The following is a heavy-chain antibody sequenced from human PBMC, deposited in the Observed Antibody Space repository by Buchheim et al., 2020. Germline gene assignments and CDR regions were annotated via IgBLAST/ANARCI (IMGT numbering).Heavy chain of an antibody. D-gene: IGHD5-12*01. J-gene: IGHJ4*02. CDR1: GFTFSSYG. Sequence: QVQLVESGGGAVQPGRSLRLSCAASGFTFSSYGIHWVRQAPGKGLEWVAVISYDGINKYYADSVKGRFTISRENSKNTLYLQMNSLRPEDTAVYYCARRRSGHDPHLDYWGQGTL. CDR3: ARRRSGHDPHLDY. V-gene: IGHV3-30*03. CDR2: ISYDGINK.